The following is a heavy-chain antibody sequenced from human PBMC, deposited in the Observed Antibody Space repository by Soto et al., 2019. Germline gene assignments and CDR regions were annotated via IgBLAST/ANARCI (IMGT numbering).Heavy chain of an antibody. CDR2: ISSNSAYI. CDR3: TRDASRDSSARGWFDP. CDR1: GFTFRSFT. D-gene: IGHD6-13*01. V-gene: IGHV3-21*01. Sequence: GGSLRLSCAASGFTFRSFTMNWVRQAPGKGLEWVSTISSNSAYIYYTDALRGRFTISRDNAKNSLHLQMNSLRAEDAAVYYCTRDASRDSSARGWFDPWGPGTLVTVSS. J-gene: IGHJ5*02.